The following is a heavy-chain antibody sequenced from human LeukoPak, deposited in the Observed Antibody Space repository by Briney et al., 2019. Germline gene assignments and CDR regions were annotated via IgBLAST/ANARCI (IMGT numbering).Heavy chain of an antibody. CDR2: IYYSGST. J-gene: IGHJ1*01. D-gene: IGHD1-26*01. V-gene: IGHV4-39*01. Sequence: WVRQAPGKGLEWIGSIYYSGSTYYNPSLKSRVTISVDTSKNQFSLKLSSVTAADTAVYYCARAEVVGAHLRSGYFQHWGQGTLVIVSS. CDR3: ARAEVVGAHLRSGYFQH.